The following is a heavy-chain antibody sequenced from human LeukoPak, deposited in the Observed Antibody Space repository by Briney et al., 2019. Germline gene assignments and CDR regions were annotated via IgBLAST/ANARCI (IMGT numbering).Heavy chain of an antibody. CDR3: VQGWRDS. V-gene: IGHV3-9*01. CDR1: GFTFDDYA. D-gene: IGHD2-15*01. Sequence: GGSLRLSCAASGFTFDDYAMHWVRQAPGKGLEWVSGISWNSGSIGYADSVKGRFTISRDNAKNSLYLRMNSLRVEDTSVYYCVQGWRDSWGQGTLVIVSS. CDR2: ISWNSGSI. J-gene: IGHJ4*02.